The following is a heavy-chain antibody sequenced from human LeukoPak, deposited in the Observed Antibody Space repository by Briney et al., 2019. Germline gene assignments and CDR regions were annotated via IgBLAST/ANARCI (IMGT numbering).Heavy chain of an antibody. CDR1: GGSVSSGSYY. CDR2: IYYSGST. J-gene: IGHJ5*02. Sequence: SETLSLTCTVSGGSVSSGSYYWSWIRQPPGTGLEWIGYIYYSGSTNYNPSLKSRVTISVDTSKNQFSLKLSSVTAADTAVYYCARDTFFFDPWGQGTLVTVSS. CDR3: ARDTFFFDP. D-gene: IGHD3-16*01. V-gene: IGHV4-61*01.